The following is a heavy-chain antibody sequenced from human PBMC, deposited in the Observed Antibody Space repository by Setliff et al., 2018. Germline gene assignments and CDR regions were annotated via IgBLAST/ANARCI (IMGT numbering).Heavy chain of an antibody. V-gene: IGHV1-18*01. CDR3: AKEHVVLSYVSNTHQHYGMDV. CDR1: GYTFSHSG. Sequence: ASVKVSCKASGYTFSHSGITWVRQAPGQGLEWMGWISAYTGNTNYAPKLQGRVTMTTDACTSTAYMELRGPTSDDTAVYYCAKEHVVLSYVSNTHQHYGMDVWGQGTTVTVSS. D-gene: IGHD2-21*01. CDR2: ISAYTGNT. J-gene: IGHJ6*02.